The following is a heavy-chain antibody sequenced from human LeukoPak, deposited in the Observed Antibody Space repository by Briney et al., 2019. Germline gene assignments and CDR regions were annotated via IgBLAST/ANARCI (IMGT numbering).Heavy chain of an antibody. CDR3: AKDRQRRIMYYDSSGYSSADY. CDR2: IRYDGSNK. Sequence: SGGSLRLSCAASGFTFSSYGMHWVRQAPGKGLEWVAFIRYDGSNKYYADSVKGRFTISRDNSKNTLYLQMNSLRAEDTAVYYCAKDRQRRIMYYDSSGYSSADYWGQGTLVTVSS. V-gene: IGHV3-30*02. J-gene: IGHJ4*02. D-gene: IGHD3-22*01. CDR1: GFTFSSYG.